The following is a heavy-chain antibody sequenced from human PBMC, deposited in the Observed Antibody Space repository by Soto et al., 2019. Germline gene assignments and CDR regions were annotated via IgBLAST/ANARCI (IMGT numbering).Heavy chain of an antibody. CDR3: ASPYYYDSSGYPVVAFDI. CDR1: GGSISSSSYY. CDR2: IYYSGST. J-gene: IGHJ3*02. Sequence: PSETLSLTCTVSGGSISSSSYYWGWIRQPSGKGLEWIGSIYYSGSTYYNPSLKSRVTISVDTSKNQFSLKLSSVTAADTAVYYCASPYYYDSSGYPVVAFDIWGQGTMVTVSS. V-gene: IGHV4-39*01. D-gene: IGHD3-22*01.